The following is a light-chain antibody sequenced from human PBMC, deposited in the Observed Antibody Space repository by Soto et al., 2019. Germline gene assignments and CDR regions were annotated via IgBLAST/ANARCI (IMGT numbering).Light chain of an antibody. V-gene: IGLV1-40*01. J-gene: IGLJ2*01. Sequence: QLVLTQPPSVSGAPGQRVTISCTGSSSNIGAGHVVHWYQQFPGRAPNLLIYGSSNRPSGVPDRFSGSKSGTSASLAITGLQAEDEADYYCQSYDNTLSASVFGGGTKPTVL. CDR1: SSNIGAGHV. CDR3: QSYDNTLSASV. CDR2: GSS.